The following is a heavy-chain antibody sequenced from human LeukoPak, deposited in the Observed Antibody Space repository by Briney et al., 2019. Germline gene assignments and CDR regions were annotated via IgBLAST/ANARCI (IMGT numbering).Heavy chain of an antibody. CDR2: ISPMFVTS. V-gene: IGHV1-69*06. D-gene: IGHD1-26*01. J-gene: IGHJ6*03. CDR3: ARGASIVTNPRGLLYYYYMDV. Sequence: EASVKVSCKASGGTFSRNTINWVRQAPGQGLEWMGGISPMFVTSNYAQKLQGRLKITADKSTNTAYMELSRLRSEDTAVYFCARGASIVTNPRGLLYYYYMDVWGNGTTVTVSS. CDR1: GGTFSRNT.